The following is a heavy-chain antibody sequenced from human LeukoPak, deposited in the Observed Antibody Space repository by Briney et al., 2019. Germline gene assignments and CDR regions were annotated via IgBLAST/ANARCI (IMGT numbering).Heavy chain of an antibody. Sequence: PSETLSLTCTVSGGSISSYYWSWIRQPPGKGLEWIGYIYYSGSTNYNPSLKSRVTISVDTSKNQFSLKLSSVTAADTAVYYCARMNYDILTGYSIDYWGQGTLVTVSS. J-gene: IGHJ4*02. V-gene: IGHV4-59*01. D-gene: IGHD3-9*01. CDR2: IYYSGST. CDR1: GGSISSYY. CDR3: ARMNYDILTGYSIDY.